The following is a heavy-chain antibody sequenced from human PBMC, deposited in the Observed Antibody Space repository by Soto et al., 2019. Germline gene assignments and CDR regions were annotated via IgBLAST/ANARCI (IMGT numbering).Heavy chain of an antibody. V-gene: IGHV4-34*01. CDR3: PRVTRMYYGAGTYGYFDS. Sequence: PSETLSLTCAVHGGSFTGYYWSWIRQPPGKGLEWIGEINHSGSTNYDPSLKSRVTFSLDTSKNQFSLNLTSVTAADTAFYYCPRVTRMYYGAGTYGYFDSWGQGTLVT. J-gene: IGHJ4*02. CDR1: GGSFTGYY. CDR2: INHSGST. D-gene: IGHD3-10*01.